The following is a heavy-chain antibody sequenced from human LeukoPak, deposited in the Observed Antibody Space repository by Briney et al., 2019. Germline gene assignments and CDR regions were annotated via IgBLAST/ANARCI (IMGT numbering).Heavy chain of an antibody. D-gene: IGHD6-19*01. J-gene: IGHJ4*02. V-gene: IGHV3-64*01. CDR2: ISSNGRIT. CDR1: GFSFGTYA. Sequence: GGSLRLSCAASGFSFGTYAMHWIRQAPGKGLEYVSAISSNGRITYYANSVKDRFTISRDNSKNILYLQMGSLRGEDTAVYFCARVSGWYWFDNWGQGTLVTVSS. CDR3: ARVSGWYWFDN.